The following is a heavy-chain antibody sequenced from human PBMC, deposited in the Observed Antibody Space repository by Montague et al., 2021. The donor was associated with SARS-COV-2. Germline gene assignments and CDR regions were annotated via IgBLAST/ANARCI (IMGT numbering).Heavy chain of an antibody. CDR1: GGSLSTPHY. V-gene: IGHV4-39*01. J-gene: IGHJ3*02. Sequence: SETLSLTCSVSGGSLSTPHYWSRVRQPPGKLLEWIGSFYSSGDTSYTPSLKRRATIFVDTSKQVIFLNLNSVTAADTAVYYCALRVTIFGVVLLPYLYHALAIWGQGTVVTVSS. CDR3: ALRVTIFGVVLLPYLYHALAI. D-gene: IGHD3-3*01. CDR2: FYSSGDT.